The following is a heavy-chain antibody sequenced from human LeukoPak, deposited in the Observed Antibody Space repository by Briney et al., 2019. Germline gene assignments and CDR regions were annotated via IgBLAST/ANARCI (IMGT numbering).Heavy chain of an antibody. Sequence: GGSLRLSCAASGFTFSSNGMHWVRQAPGKGLEWVAFIRYDGNNQYYADSVKGRFTISRDNAKNSLYLQMNSLRAEDTAVYYCARSADYDSSGYYFGLGYYFDYWGQGTLVTVSS. D-gene: IGHD3-22*01. V-gene: IGHV3-30*02. CDR2: IRYDGNNQ. CDR1: GFTFSSNG. CDR3: ARSADYDSSGYYFGLGYYFDY. J-gene: IGHJ4*02.